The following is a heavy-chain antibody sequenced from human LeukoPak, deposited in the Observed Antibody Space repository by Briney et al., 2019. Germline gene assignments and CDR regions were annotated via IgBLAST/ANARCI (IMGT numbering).Heavy chain of an antibody. CDR1: GFTFSDYY. V-gene: IGHV3-53*01. Sequence: GGSLRLSCAASGFTFSDYYMSWIRQAPGKGLEWVSVIYSGGTTYYADSVKGRFTISRDNSKNTLYLQMNSLGAEDTAVYYCARDRLWFGELFVWGQGTLVTVSS. J-gene: IGHJ4*02. D-gene: IGHD3-10*01. CDR2: IYSGGTT. CDR3: ARDRLWFGELFV.